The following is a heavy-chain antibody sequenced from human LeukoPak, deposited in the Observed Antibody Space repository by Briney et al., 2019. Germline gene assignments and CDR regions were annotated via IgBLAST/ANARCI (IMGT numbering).Heavy chain of an antibody. J-gene: IGHJ4*02. CDR2: VHYSGDT. Sequence: SETLSLTCTVSGGSINSFYWGWIRQPPGKGLEWVGYVHYSGDTNYNPSLKSRATISADTSKNQFSLNLNSVTAADTAVYYCARHRHGNNFGYDYWGQGTLVTVSS. D-gene: IGHD5-18*01. CDR1: GGSINSFY. CDR3: ARHRHGNNFGYDY. V-gene: IGHV4-59*08.